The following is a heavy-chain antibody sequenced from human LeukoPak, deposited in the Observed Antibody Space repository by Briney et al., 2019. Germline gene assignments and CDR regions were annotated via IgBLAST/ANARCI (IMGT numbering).Heavy chain of an antibody. CDR2: IKQDGSEK. V-gene: IGHV3-7*01. CDR3: ARVMQGSGSYYRGFDY. CDR1: GFTFSSYW. Sequence: GGSLRLSCAASGFTFSSYWMSWVRQAPGKGLEWVANIKQDGSEKYYVDSVKGRFTISRDNAKNSLYLQMNSLRAEDTAVYYCARVMQGSGSYYRGFDYWGQGTLVTVSS. D-gene: IGHD3-10*01. J-gene: IGHJ4*02.